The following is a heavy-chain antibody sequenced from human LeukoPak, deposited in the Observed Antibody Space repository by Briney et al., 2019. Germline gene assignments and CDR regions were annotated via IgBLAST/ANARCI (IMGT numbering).Heavy chain of an antibody. Sequence: ASVKVSCKASGYTFTGYYMNWVRQAPGQGLEWMRWINPNSGDTSHAQKFQDRVTMTRDMSTGTAYMELSTLRSDETAVYYCARQGGSHLNFDYWGQGTLVTVSS. CDR3: ARQGGSHLNFDY. J-gene: IGHJ4*02. V-gene: IGHV1-2*02. D-gene: IGHD1-26*01. CDR1: GYTFTGYY. CDR2: INPNSGDT.